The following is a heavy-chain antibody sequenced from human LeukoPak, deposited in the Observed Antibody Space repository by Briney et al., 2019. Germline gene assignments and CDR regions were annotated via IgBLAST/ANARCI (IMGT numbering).Heavy chain of an antibody. J-gene: IGHJ5*02. V-gene: IGHV4-61*02. D-gene: IGHD1-7*01. CDR1: GGSISSGSYY. Sequence: SQTLSLTCTVSGGSISSGSYYWSWIRQPAGKGLEWIGRIYTSGSTNYNPSLKSRVTISVDTSKNQFSLKLSSVTAADTAVYYCERSDNWNYSFWFDPWGQGTLVTVSS. CDR3: ERSDNWNYSFWFDP. CDR2: IYTSGST.